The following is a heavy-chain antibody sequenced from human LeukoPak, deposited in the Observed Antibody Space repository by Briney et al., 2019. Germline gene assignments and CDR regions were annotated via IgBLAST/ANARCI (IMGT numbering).Heavy chain of an antibody. CDR1: GYTFTSYG. J-gene: IGHJ5*02. CDR2: MNPNSGNT. D-gene: IGHD2-2*01. Sequence: ASVKVSCKASGYTFTSYGISWVRQATGQGLEWMGWMNPNSGNTGYAQKFQGRVTMTRNTSISTAYMELSSLRSEDTAVYYCARRGYCSSTSCPLRRSRGGQNWFDPWGQGTLVTVSS. V-gene: IGHV1-8*02. CDR3: ARRGYCSSTSCPLRRSRGGQNWFDP.